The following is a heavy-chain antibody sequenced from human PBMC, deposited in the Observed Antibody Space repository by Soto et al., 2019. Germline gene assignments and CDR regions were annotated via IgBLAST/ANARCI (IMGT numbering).Heavy chain of an antibody. CDR2: ISSSSSYI. D-gene: IGHD3-10*01. Sequence: GGSLRLSCAASGFTFSSYSMNWVRQAPGKGLEWVSSISSSSSYIYYADSVKGRFTISRDNAKNSLYLQMNSLRAEDTAVYYCARDRGQEYYYMDVWGKGTTVTVSS. CDR3: ARDRGQEYYYMDV. J-gene: IGHJ6*03. CDR1: GFTFSSYS. V-gene: IGHV3-21*01.